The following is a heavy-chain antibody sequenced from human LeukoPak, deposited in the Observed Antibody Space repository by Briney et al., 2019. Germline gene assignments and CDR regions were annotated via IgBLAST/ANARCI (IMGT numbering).Heavy chain of an antibody. D-gene: IGHD3-3*01. J-gene: IGHJ4*02. CDR3: ARDVWSGYWYFDY. CDR1: GYTFTGYY. CDR2: INPNSGGT. Sequence: SVQVSCQASGYTFTGYYMHWVRQAPGQGPEWMGWINPNSGGTNYAQKFQGRVTMTRDTSISTAYMELSRLRSDDTAVYYCARDVWSGYWYFDYWGQGTLVTVSS. V-gene: IGHV1-2*02.